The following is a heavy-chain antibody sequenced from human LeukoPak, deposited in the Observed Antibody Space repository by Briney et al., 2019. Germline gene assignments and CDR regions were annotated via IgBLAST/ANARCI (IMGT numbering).Heavy chain of an antibody. J-gene: IGHJ6*02. Sequence: GGSLRLSCAASGFTFSSHWMHWVRQAPGKGLVWVSRINSDGSSTDYADSVKGRFTISRDNTKNTLYLQMNSLRAEDTAVYYCARQWLAGPYGMDVWGQGTTVTVSS. CDR1: GFTFSSHW. D-gene: IGHD6-19*01. CDR2: INSDGSST. V-gene: IGHV3-74*01. CDR3: ARQWLAGPYGMDV.